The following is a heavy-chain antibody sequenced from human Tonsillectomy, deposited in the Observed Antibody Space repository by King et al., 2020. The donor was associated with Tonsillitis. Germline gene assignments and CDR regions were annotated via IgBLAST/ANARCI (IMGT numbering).Heavy chain of an antibody. CDR2: ISSSSSYT. V-gene: IGHV3-11*05. D-gene: IGHD3-10*01. Sequence: QLVQSGGGLVKPGGSLRLSCAASGFTFSAYYMSWIRLAPGKGPECVSYISSSSSYTNYADSVKGRFTISRDNAKNSLYLQMNSLRAEDTAVYYCASCYYYGSGSGVFDIWGRGTMVTVSS. CDR1: GFTFSAYY. J-gene: IGHJ3*02. CDR3: ASCYYYGSGSGVFDI.